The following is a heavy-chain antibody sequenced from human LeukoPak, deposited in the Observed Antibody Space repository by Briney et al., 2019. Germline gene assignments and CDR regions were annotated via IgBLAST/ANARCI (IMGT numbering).Heavy chain of an antibody. CDR2: TDTSGVIT. CDR3: SKDTGHAIDY. V-gene: IGHV3-23*01. D-gene: IGHD2-8*02. Sequence: GGSLRLSCAASGFTFSNYGMSWVRQAPGKGLEWVSVTDTSGVITYYTDSVKGRFTISRDNSKNSLYLQMNSLRAEDTALYYCSKDTGHAIDYWGQGTLVTVSS. J-gene: IGHJ4*02. CDR1: GFTFSNYG.